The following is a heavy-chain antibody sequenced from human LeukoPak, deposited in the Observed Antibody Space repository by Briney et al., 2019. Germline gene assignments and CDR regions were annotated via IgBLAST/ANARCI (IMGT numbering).Heavy chain of an antibody. D-gene: IGHD3-10*01. CDR1: GGSFSGYC. V-gene: IGHV4-34*01. J-gene: IGHJ6*02. Sequence: SETLSLTCAVSGGSFSGYCWSWIRQPPGKGLEWIGEINNSGSTNYNPSLKRRVTISVDTSKNQFSLKLSSVTAADTAVYYCARWGGYYYGSGSKLAAPGYYYYGMDVWGQGTTVTVPS. CDR2: INNSGST. CDR3: ARWGGYYYGSGSKLAAPGYYYYGMDV.